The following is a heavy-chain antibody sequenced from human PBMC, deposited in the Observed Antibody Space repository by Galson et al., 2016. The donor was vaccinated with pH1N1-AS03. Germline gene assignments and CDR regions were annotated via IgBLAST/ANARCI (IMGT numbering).Heavy chain of an antibody. D-gene: IGHD5-24*01. J-gene: IGHJ4*02. CDR2: INSDGSST. CDR1: GFTLSSYW. V-gene: IGHV3-74*01. CDR3: VRDGTMAIIDY. Sequence: SLRLSCAASGFTLSSYWMHWVRQAPGKGLVWVSRINSDGSSTTYADSVKGRFTIPRDNAKNTLYLQMNSLRAEDRAVYYCVRDGTMAIIDYWGQGTLVTVSS.